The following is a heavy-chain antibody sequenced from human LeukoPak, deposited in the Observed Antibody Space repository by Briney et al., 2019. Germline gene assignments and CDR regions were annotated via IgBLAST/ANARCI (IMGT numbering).Heavy chain of an antibody. Sequence: AASVKVSCKASGYTFTSYDINWVRQATGQGLEWMGWMNPNSGNTGYAQKFQGRVTMTRNTSISTAYMELSSLRSEDTAVYYCASSPEVTTPSRDGHDAFDIWGQGTMVTVSS. CDR3: ASSPEVTTPSRDGHDAFDI. CDR2: MNPNSGNT. V-gene: IGHV1-8*01. CDR1: GYTFTSYD. D-gene: IGHD5-24*01. J-gene: IGHJ3*02.